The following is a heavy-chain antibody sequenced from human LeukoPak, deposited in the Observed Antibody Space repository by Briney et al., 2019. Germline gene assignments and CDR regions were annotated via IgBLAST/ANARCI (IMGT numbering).Heavy chain of an antibody. V-gene: IGHV1-18*01. D-gene: IGHD2-15*01. J-gene: IGHJ3*02. Sequence: AASVKVSCKASGYTFTSYGISWVRQAPGQGLEWMGWISAYSGRTYYARKLQGRVTMTTHTSTSTAYMELRSLRSDDTAVYYCARVYCSGGSCLDAFDIWGQGTMVTVSS. CDR3: ARVYCSGGSCLDAFDI. CDR2: ISAYSGRT. CDR1: GYTFTSYG.